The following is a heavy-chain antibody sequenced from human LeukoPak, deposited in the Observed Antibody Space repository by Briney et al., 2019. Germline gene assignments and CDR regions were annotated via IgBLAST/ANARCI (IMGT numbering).Heavy chain of an antibody. CDR2: ISSSGSTI. Sequence: PGGSLRLSCAASGFTFSDYYMSWIRQAPGKGLEWVSYISSSGSTIYYADSVKGRFTISRDNAKNSLYLQMNSLRAEDTAVYYYASGVNSGIAAAGTVDYWGQGTLVTVSS. CDR3: ASGVNSGIAAAGTVDY. D-gene: IGHD6-13*01. V-gene: IGHV3-11*01. CDR1: GFTFSDYY. J-gene: IGHJ4*02.